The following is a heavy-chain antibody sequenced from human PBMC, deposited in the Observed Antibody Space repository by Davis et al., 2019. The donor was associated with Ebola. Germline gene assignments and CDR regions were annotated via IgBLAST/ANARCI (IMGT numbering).Heavy chain of an antibody. V-gene: IGHV3-9*01. CDR2: INWISGTV. J-gene: IGHJ6*02. CDR3: AKGLRFSYYYGVDV. CDR1: GFTFHDYA. D-gene: IGHD3-3*01. Sequence: GESLKISCAAPGFTFHDYAMHWVRQAPAQGLEWVSGINWISGTVGHADSVKDRFTISRDSARNFLYLQMNSLRTEDTALYFCAKGLRFSYYYGVDVWGPGTTVTVSS.